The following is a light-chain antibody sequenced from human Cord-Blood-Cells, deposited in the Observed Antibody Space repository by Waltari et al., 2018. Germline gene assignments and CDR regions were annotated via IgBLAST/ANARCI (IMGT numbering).Light chain of an antibody. Sequence: QSALTQPASVSGSPGQSITISCTGTSSDVGGYNYVSWYQQRPGKAPKLMIYDVSTRPSWVSNRFSGSKSGNTASLTISGLQAEDEADYYCSSYTSSSTLVFGGGTKLTVL. CDR1: SSDVGGYNY. CDR3: SSYTSSSTLV. J-gene: IGLJ2*01. CDR2: DVS. V-gene: IGLV2-14*01.